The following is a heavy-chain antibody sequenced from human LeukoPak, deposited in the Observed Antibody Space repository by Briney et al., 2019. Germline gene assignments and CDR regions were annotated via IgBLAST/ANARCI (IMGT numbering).Heavy chain of an antibody. Sequence: GGSLRLSCAASGFTFSSYGMHWVRQAPGKGLEWVAFIRYDGSNKYYADSVKGRFTISRDNSKNTLYLQMNSLRAEDTAVYYCAKDRISMVRGARPWGAFDIWGQGTMVTVSS. J-gene: IGHJ3*02. V-gene: IGHV3-30*02. CDR2: IRYDGSNK. D-gene: IGHD3-10*01. CDR3: AKDRISMVRGARPWGAFDI. CDR1: GFTFSSYG.